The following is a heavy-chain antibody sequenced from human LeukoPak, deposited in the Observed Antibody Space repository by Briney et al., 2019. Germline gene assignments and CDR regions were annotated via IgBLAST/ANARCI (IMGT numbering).Heavy chain of an antibody. Sequence: AETLSLTCAVSGGSISSRNWWSWVRQPPGKGLEWIGEIYHSGSINYNPSLKSRVTISVDKSKNQLSLRLTSVTAADTAVYYCARDNGAIRAYYYHGMDVWGQGTTVTVSS. V-gene: IGHV4-4*02. CDR2: IYHSGSI. J-gene: IGHJ6*02. CDR1: GGSISSRNW. CDR3: ARDNGAIRAYYYHGMDV. D-gene: IGHD2-8*01.